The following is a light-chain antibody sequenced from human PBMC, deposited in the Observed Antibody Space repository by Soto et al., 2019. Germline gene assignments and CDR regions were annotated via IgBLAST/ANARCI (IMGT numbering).Light chain of an antibody. J-gene: IGKJ2*01. Sequence: ETVLTQSPATLSVSPGDRATFSCRASMSVSIYLAWYQQKPGQAPRLLIYGASSRVTGIPGRFSGSGSGTEFTLTISSLQSADFAVYYCQQYNNWPYTFGQGTKLEIK. CDR2: GAS. CDR3: QQYNNWPYT. V-gene: IGKV3-15*01. CDR1: MSVSIY.